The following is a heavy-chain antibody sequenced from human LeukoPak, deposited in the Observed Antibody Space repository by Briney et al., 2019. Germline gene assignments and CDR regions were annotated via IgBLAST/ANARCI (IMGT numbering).Heavy chain of an antibody. CDR3: ARTTVDIDYYYYYMDV. V-gene: IGHV1-2*02. J-gene: IGHJ6*03. Sequence: WASVKVSCKSSGYTFTGYYMHWVRQAPGQGLEWMGWINPNSGGTNYAQKFQGRVTITRNTSISTAYMELSSLRSEDTAVYYCARTTVDIDYYYYYMDVWGKGTTVTVSS. D-gene: IGHD1-14*01. CDR1: GYTFTGYY. CDR2: INPNSGGT.